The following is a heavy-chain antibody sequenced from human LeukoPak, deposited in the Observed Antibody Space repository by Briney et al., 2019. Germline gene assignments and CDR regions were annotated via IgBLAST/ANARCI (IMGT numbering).Heavy chain of an antibody. Sequence: GGSLRLSCAASGFTVSGNYMSWVRQAPGKGLEWVSTVYSAGSGGNTYYADSVKGRFTISRDNSQNTLYLQMNTLRADDTAVYYCAREMGGAQHYFDCWGQGTLVTVSS. V-gene: IGHV3-53*01. CDR1: GFTVSGNY. D-gene: IGHD1-26*01. CDR2: VYSAGSGGNT. CDR3: AREMGGAQHYFDC. J-gene: IGHJ4*02.